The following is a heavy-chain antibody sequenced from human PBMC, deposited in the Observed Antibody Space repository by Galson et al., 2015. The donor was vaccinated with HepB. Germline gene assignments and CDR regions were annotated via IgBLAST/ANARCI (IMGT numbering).Heavy chain of an antibody. V-gene: IGHV3-21*01. CDR2: ISSSSSYI. J-gene: IGHJ2*01. CDR1: GFTFSSYS. D-gene: IGHD3-10*01. Sequence: SLRLSCAASGFTFSSYSMNWVRQAPGKGLEWVSSISSSSSYIYYADSVKGRFTISRDNAKNSLYLQMNSLRAEDTAVYYCARYPLSGSYVYWYFDLWGRGTLVTVSS. CDR3: ARYPLSGSYVYWYFDL.